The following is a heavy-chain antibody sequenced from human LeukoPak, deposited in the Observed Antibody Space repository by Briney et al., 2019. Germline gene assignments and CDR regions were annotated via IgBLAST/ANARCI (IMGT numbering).Heavy chain of an antibody. CDR1: GFTFSDYY. D-gene: IGHD1-7*01. V-gene: IGHV3-11*01. CDR2: ISSSGSTI. CDR3: ARGITGTRPDYYYYYGMDV. Sequence: GGSLRLSCAASGFTFSDYYMSWIRQAPGKGLEWVSHISSSGSTIYYADSVKGRFTISRDNAKNSLYLQMNSLRAEDTAVYYCARGITGTRPDYYYYYGMDVWGQGTTVTVSS. J-gene: IGHJ6*02.